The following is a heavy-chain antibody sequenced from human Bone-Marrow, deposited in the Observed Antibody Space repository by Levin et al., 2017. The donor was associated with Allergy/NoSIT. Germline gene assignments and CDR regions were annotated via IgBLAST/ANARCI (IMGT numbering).Heavy chain of an antibody. CDR3: ARDGLRDTAMVPFYYHGLDV. D-gene: IGHD5-18*01. J-gene: IGHJ6*01. CDR1: GFTLSNYW. Sequence: GGSLRLSCAASGFTLSNYWMSWVRQAPGKGLEWVANIKEDGSQRYYVDSVKGRFTISRDNAKSSLYLQMNNVRAEDSAVYFCARDGLRDTAMVPFYYHGLDVWGLGTTVTVSP. CDR2: IKEDGSQR. V-gene: IGHV3-7*01.